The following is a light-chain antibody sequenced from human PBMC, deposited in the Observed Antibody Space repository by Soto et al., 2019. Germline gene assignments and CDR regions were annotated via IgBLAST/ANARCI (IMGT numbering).Light chain of an antibody. J-gene: IGLJ3*02. V-gene: IGLV1-44*01. CDR2: NNN. CDR3: AAWDDSLNGV. Sequence: QSVLTQPPSVSGTPGQRVSISCSGSSSNIGSNTVNWYQQLPGTAPKLLLYNNNQRPSGVPDRFSGSKSGTSASLAISGLQSEDEADYYCAAWDDSLNGVFGGGTQLTVL. CDR1: SSNIGSNT.